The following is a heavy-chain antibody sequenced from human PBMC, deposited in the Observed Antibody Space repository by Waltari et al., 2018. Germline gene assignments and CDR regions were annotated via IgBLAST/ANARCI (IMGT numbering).Heavy chain of an antibody. CDR3: ARLDSRSGSYYFDY. D-gene: IGHD1-26*01. J-gene: IGHJ4*02. V-gene: IGHV4-30-2*03. CDR2: GGYRESD. Sequence: KGVEWVGNGGYRESDDYNPSLKSQVTAYIDTAKSQFSLKLGSVTAADTAVYFCARLDSRSGSYYFDYWGQGTLVTVSS.